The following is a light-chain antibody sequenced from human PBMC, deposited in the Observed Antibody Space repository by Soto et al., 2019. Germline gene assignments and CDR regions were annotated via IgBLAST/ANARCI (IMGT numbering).Light chain of an antibody. CDR3: QQYGSSPPSIT. CDR1: QSVTNNY. V-gene: IGKV3-20*01. Sequence: EIVLTQPPGTLSLSPGERATLSCRASQSVTNNYLAWYQQKPGQAPRLLIYGASSRATGIPDRFSGSGSGTDFTLTISRLEHEDFAVYYCQQYGSSPPSITFGQGTRLEIK. J-gene: IGKJ5*01. CDR2: GAS.